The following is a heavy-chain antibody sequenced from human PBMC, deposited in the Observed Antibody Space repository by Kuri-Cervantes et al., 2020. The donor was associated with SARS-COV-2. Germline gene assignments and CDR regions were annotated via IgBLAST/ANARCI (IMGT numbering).Heavy chain of an antibody. D-gene: IGHD6-19*01. J-gene: IGHJ4*02. CDR1: GYTFTSYG. Sequence: SVKVSCKASGYTFTSYGISWVRQAPGQGLEWMGGIIPILGIANYAQKFQGRVTITADKSTSTAYMELSSLRSEDTAVYYCARGSSPRSGWHFDYWGQGTLVTVSS. V-gene: IGHV1-69*10. CDR3: ARGSSPRSGWHFDY. CDR2: IIPILGIA.